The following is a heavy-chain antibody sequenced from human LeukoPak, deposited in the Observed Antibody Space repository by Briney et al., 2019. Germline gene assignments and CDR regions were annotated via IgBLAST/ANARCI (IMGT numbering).Heavy chain of an antibody. CDR1: GGSISGSY. J-gene: IGHJ4*02. CDR2: MYNSGST. V-gene: IGHV4-59*01. CDR3: ARGIESYGDYGY. Sequence: SETLSLTCTVSGGSISGSYWSWIRQPPGKGLEWIAYMYNSGSTNYNPSLKSRVTISINTSKNQFSLKLSSLTAADTAIYYCARGIESYGDYGYWGQGILVTVSS. D-gene: IGHD4-17*01.